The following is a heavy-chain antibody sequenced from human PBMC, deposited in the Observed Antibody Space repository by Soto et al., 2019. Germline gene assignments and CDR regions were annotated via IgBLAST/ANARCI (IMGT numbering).Heavy chain of an antibody. CDR1: GFTFSDYY. CDR3: ARGGPAYSYGSFDY. J-gene: IGHJ4*02. CDR2: ISSSGSTI. V-gene: IGHV3-11*01. Sequence: GGSLRLSCAASGFTFSDYYMSWIRQAPGKGLEWVSYISSSGSTIYYADSVKGRFTISRDNAKNSLYLQVNSLSAEDTAVFYCARGGPAYSYGSFDYWGQGTLVTVSS. D-gene: IGHD5-18*01.